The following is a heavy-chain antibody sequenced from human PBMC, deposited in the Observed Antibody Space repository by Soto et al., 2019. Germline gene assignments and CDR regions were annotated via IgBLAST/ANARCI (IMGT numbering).Heavy chain of an antibody. CDR3: ARARYSSGWYLREIDY. Sequence: ASVKVSCKASGYTFTSYGISWVRQAPGQGLEWMGWISAYNGNTNYAQKLQGRVTMTTDKSTSTAYMELRSLRSDDTAVYYCARARYSSGWYLREIDYWGQGTLVTVSS. CDR2: ISAYNGNT. CDR1: GYTFTSYG. J-gene: IGHJ4*02. D-gene: IGHD6-19*01. V-gene: IGHV1-18*01.